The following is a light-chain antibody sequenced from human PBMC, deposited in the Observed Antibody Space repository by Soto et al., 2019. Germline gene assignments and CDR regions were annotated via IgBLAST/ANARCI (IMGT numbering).Light chain of an antibody. CDR2: LNSDGSH. J-gene: IGLJ2*01. CDR1: SGHSSYA. V-gene: IGLV4-69*01. CDR3: QTWGTGIQV. Sequence: QSVLTQSPSASASLGASVKLTCTLSSGHSSYAIAWHQQQPEKGPRYLMKLNSDGSHSQGDGIPDRFSGSSSGAERYLTISSLQSEDEADYYCQTWGTGIQVFGGGTKPTVL.